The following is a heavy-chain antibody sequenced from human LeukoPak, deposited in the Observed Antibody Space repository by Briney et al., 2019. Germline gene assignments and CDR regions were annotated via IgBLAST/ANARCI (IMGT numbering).Heavy chain of an antibody. CDR3: ARWGWGSFYFDY. CDR2: IYYSGST. Sequence: SETVSLTCTVSGGSVSSGSYYWSWIRQPPGKGLEWIGYIYYSGSTNYNPSLKRRVTISVDTSKNQFSLKLSSVTAADTAVYYCARWGWGSFYFDYWGQGTLVTVSS. CDR1: GGSVSSGSYY. D-gene: IGHD3-16*01. V-gene: IGHV4-61*01. J-gene: IGHJ4*02.